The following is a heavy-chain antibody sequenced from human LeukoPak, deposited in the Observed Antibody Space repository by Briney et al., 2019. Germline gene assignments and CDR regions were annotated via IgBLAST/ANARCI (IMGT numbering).Heavy chain of an antibody. CDR2: ISSSGSTI. D-gene: IGHD4-17*01. J-gene: IGHJ4*02. V-gene: IGHV3-48*03. CDR3: ARDSSTMTTVTPYS. Sequence: GGSLRLSCAASGFTFSSYEMNWVRQAPGKGLEWVSYISSSGSTIYYADSVKGRFTISRDNAKNSLYLQMNSLRDEDTAVYYCARDSSTMTTVTPYSWGQGTLVTVSS. CDR1: GFTFSSYE.